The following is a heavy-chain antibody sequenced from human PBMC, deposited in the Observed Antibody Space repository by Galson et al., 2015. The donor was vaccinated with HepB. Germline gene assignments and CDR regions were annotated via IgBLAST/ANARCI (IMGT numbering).Heavy chain of an antibody. CDR1: GFIFSRYT. Sequence: SLRLSCAASGFIFSRYTMYWVRQAPGKGLEWMAIISSDGSDKYYADSVQGRFTISRDNSKNTLYLQMNSLRAEDTAVYFCARDFHRGSSWYYFDFWGQGTLVTVSS. CDR3: ARDFHRGSSWYYFDF. CDR2: ISSDGSDK. V-gene: IGHV3-30*04. J-gene: IGHJ4*02. D-gene: IGHD6-13*01.